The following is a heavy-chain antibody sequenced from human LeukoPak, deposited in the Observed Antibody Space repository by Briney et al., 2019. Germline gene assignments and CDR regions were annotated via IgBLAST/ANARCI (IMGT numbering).Heavy chain of an antibody. J-gene: IGHJ4*02. V-gene: IGHV3-74*01. CDR3: ARGAGVGTGHYIIDY. CDR1: GFTFSSYW. CDR2: INSDGRST. D-gene: IGHD3/OR15-3a*01. Sequence: GGSLRLSCATSGFTFSSYWMHWVRQVPGRGLMWVSRINSDGRSTNYADSVKDRLTISRDNAKNTLYLQMNSLRAEDTAVYYCARGAGVGTGHYIIDYWGQGTLVTVSS.